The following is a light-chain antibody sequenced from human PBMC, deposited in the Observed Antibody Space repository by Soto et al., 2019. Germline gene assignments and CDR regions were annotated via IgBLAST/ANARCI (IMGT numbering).Light chain of an antibody. CDR1: SSDVGGYNS. Sequence: QSALTQPASVSGSPGQSITISCTGTSSDVGGYNSVSWYQQYPGKAPKLMIYDVSSRPSGVSNRFSGSKSGNTASLTISGLQAGHEADYYCSSYTSGSTLYFFGSGPKVTVL. CDR2: DVS. CDR3: SSYTSGSTLYF. V-gene: IGLV2-14*01. J-gene: IGLJ1*01.